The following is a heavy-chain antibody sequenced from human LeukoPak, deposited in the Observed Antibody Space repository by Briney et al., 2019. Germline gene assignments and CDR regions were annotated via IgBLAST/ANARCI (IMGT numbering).Heavy chain of an antibody. CDR2: TRNKANSYTT. D-gene: IGHD3-9*01. V-gene: IGHV3-72*01. Sequence: PGGSLRLSCAASGFTFSDHYMDWVRQAPGKGLEWVGRTRNKANSYTTEYAASVKGRFTISRDDSKNSLYLQMNSLKTEDTAVYYCARSLKATLDYWGQGTLVTVSS. J-gene: IGHJ4*02. CDR3: ARSLKATLDY. CDR1: GFTFSDHY.